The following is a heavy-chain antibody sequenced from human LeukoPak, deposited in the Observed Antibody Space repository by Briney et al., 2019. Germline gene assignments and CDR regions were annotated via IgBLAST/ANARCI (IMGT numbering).Heavy chain of an antibody. V-gene: IGHV1-46*01. CDR2: INPSGGST. CDR1: GYTFTSYY. Sequence: GASVKVSCKASGYTFTSYYMHWVRQAPGQGLEWMGIINPSGGSTSYAQKFQGRVTMTRDTSTSTVYMELSSLRSEDTAVYYCARDSDGGGSYHGHYYYGMDVWGQGTTVTVSS. J-gene: IGHJ6*02. D-gene: IGHD1-26*01. CDR3: ARDSDGGGSYHGHYYYGMDV.